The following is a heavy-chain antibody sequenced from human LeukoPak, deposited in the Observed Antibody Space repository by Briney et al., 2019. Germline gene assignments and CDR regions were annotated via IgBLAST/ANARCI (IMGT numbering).Heavy chain of an antibody. J-gene: IGHJ4*02. D-gene: IGHD6-19*01. CDR1: GFIFANYA. Sequence: GGSLRLSCTTSGFIFANYAMAWVRQSPGKGLEWVSTISASGADTYYADSVRGRFTISRDNSKNTLYLQMNSLRAEDTAVYYCASLGLVPQDDYWGQGTLVTVSS. CDR2: ISASGADT. V-gene: IGHV3-23*01. CDR3: ASLGLVPQDDY.